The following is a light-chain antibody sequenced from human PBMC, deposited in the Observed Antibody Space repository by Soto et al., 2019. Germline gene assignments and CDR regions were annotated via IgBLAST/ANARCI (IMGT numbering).Light chain of an antibody. J-gene: IGKJ4*01. CDR2: DAS. V-gene: IGKV3-11*01. CDR1: QSVTNS. CDR3: QQHISWPLT. Sequence: DIELTQSPCTLSLSPGERATLSCRASQSVTNSLAWYQQKPGQAPRLLVYDASNMESGVPTRFSGSGSGTDFTLTISSLEPEDFAIYYCQQHISWPLTFGGGTKVDIK.